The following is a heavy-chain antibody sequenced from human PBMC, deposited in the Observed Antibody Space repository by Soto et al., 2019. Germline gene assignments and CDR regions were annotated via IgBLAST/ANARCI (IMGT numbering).Heavy chain of an antibody. Sequence: QVQLQESGPGLVKPSETLSFTCTLSGGSISSYYWSWIRQPPGKGLEWIGYIYYSGSTNYNPSLKRPITISAKTSKYLFSLNLSPVTAADTAVYYCARRYVSSFDYWGQGTLATVSS. CDR3: ARRYVSSFDY. V-gene: IGHV4-59*08. D-gene: IGHD1-20*01. CDR1: GGSISSYY. CDR2: IYYSGST. J-gene: IGHJ4*02.